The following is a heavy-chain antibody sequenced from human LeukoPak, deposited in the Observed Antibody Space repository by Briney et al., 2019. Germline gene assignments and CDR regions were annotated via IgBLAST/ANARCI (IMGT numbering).Heavy chain of an antibody. J-gene: IGHJ4*02. Sequence: PGGSLRLSCAASGFSVSSNYMSWVRQAPGKGLERVSVIYSGGSTYYADSVKGRFTISRDNSKNTLFLQMNSLRAEGTAVYYCARGETWELLLDYWGQGTLVTVSS. CDR1: GFSVSSNY. D-gene: IGHD1-26*01. CDR3: ARGETWELLLDY. CDR2: IYSGGST. V-gene: IGHV3-66*01.